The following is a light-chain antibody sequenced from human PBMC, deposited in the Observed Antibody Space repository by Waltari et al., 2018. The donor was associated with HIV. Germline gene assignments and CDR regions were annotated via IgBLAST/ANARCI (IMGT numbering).Light chain of an antibody. V-gene: IGLV1-47*01. J-gene: IGLJ3*02. CDR3: AAWDDSLSGWV. CDR1: SSNIGTNS. CDR2: RNN. Sequence: QSVLPQPLSASGTPGQRVTISCSGSSSNIGTNSVYWYQQLPGTAPKLLIYRNNQRPSGVPDRFSGSKSGTSASLAISGLRSEDEGDYYCAAWDDSLSGWVFGGGTKLTVL.